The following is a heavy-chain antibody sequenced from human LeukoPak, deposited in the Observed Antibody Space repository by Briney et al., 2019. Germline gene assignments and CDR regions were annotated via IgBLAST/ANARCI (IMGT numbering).Heavy chain of an antibody. CDR3: ARHGCYCSSASLDYYYGLDV. CDR2: IYYSGST. Sequence: PSETLSLTCTVSGGSISSSSYYWGWIRQPPGKGLEWIGSIYYSGSTYYNPSLKSRVTISVDTSKNQFSLKLSSVTAADTAVYYCARHGCYCSSASLDYYYGLDVWGQGTTVTVSS. V-gene: IGHV4-39*01. J-gene: IGHJ6*02. D-gene: IGHD2-2*01. CDR1: GGSISSSSYY.